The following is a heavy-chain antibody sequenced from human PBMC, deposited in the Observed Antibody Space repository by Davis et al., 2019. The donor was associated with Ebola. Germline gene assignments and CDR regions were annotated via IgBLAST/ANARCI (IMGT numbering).Heavy chain of an antibody. V-gene: IGHV3-33*06. CDR2: IWYDGSNK. Sequence: GESLKISCAASGFIFSSYGMHWVRQAPGKGLEWVAVIWYDGSNKYYADSVKGRFTISRDNSKNTLYLQMNSLRAEDTAVYYCAKGGRYCSGGSCDGGGDYWGQGTLVTVSS. D-gene: IGHD2-15*01. CDR1: GFIFSSYG. J-gene: IGHJ4*02. CDR3: AKGGRYCSGGSCDGGGDY.